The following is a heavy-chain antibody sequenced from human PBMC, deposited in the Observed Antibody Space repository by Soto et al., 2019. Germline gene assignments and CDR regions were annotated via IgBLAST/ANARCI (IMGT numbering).Heavy chain of an antibody. CDR3: AKGSSSLTRIDF. CDR2: ISYDGSNK. J-gene: IGHJ4*02. CDR1: GFPFSSYA. V-gene: IGHV3-30-3*01. Sequence: GGSLRLSCAASGFPFSSYAMHWVRQAPGKGLEGVAVISYDGSNKYFPDSVKGRLTISRDNSKNTLSLQMNSLSGEDTAVYYCAKGSSSLTRIDFWGQGTLVTVSS. D-gene: IGHD6-19*01.